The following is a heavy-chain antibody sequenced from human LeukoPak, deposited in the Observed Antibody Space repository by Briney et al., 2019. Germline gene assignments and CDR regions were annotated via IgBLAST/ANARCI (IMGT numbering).Heavy chain of an antibody. Sequence: GGSLRLSCAASGFTFNTYSISWVRQAPGKGLEWVSVIYSGGSTYYADSVKGRFTISRDNSKNTLYLQMNSLRAEDTAVYYCARAEKGSSGWYTAEYWGQGTLVTVSS. J-gene: IGHJ4*02. D-gene: IGHD6-19*01. CDR2: IYSGGST. V-gene: IGHV3-53*01. CDR3: ARAEKGSSGWYTAEY. CDR1: GFTFNTYS.